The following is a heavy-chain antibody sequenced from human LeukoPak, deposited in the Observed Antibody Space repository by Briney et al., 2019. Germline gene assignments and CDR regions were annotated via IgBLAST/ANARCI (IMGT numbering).Heavy chain of an antibody. J-gene: IGHJ4*02. CDR2: ISGSGGST. V-gene: IGHV3-23*01. CDR1: GFTFSSYA. Sequence: PGGSLGLSCAASGFTFSSYAMSWVRQAPGKGLEWVSAISGSGGSTSYADSVKGRFTISRDNSKNTLYLQMNSLRTEDTAVYYCAKDYSDYSFFFDYWGQGTLVTVSS. CDR3: AKDYSDYSFFFDY. D-gene: IGHD4-11*01.